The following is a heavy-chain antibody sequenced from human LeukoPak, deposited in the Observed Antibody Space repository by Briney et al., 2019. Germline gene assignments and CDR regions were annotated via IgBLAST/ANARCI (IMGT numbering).Heavy chain of an antibody. CDR1: GGSISSYY. V-gene: IGHV4-59*08. J-gene: IGHJ4*02. D-gene: IGHD5-12*01. CDR2: IYSSGSA. CDR3: ARMGGYSGYATH. Sequence: SETLSLTCTVSGGSISSYYWSWIRQPPGKGLEWIGYIYSSGSANYNPSLKSRVTISVDTSKNQFSLKLTSVTAADTAVYYCARMGGYSGYATHWGQGTLVAVSS.